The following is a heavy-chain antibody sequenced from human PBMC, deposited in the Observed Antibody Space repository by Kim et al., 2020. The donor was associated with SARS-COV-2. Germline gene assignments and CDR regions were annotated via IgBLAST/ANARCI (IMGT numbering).Heavy chain of an antibody. CDR1: GFSVSTNGVA. J-gene: IGHJ4*02. CDR3: EHSVRREHCSGGKCYYFHY. CDR2: IYWDDEE. D-gene: IGHD2-15*01. V-gene: IGHV2-5*02. Sequence: SGPTLVKPTQSLTLTCTFSGFSVSTNGVAVGWIRQPPGKALEWLAIIYWDDEERYNASLKSRLAITKDTSKNHVVLTVTNVDPGDTATYYCEHSVRREHCSGGKCYYFHYWGQGMLVTVSS.